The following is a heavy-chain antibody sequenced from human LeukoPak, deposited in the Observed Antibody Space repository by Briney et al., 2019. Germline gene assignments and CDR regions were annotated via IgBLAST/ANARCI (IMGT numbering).Heavy chain of an antibody. CDR3: ARGEEMTTVVTDYFDY. Sequence: ASVKVSCKASGYTCTGYYMHWVRQAPGQGLEWMGWINPNSGGTNYAQKFQGRVTMTRDTSISTAYMELSRLRSDDAAVYYCARGEEMTTVVTDYFDYWGQGTLVTVSS. V-gene: IGHV1-2*02. J-gene: IGHJ4*02. D-gene: IGHD4-23*01. CDR1: GYTCTGYY. CDR2: INPNSGGT.